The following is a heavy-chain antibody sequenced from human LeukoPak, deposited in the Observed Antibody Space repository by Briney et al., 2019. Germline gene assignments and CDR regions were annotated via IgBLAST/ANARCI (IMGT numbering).Heavy chain of an antibody. CDR3: AKDVAAMIVVLIDY. J-gene: IGHJ4*02. CDR1: GFTFSSYA. D-gene: IGHD3-22*01. V-gene: IGHV3-23*01. CDR2: ISGSGGST. Sequence: GGSLRLSCAASGFTFSSYAMSWVRQAPGKGLEWVSAISGSGGSTYYADSVKGRFTISRDNSKNTLYLQMNSLRVEDTAVYYCAKDVAAMIVVLIDYWGQGTLVTVSS.